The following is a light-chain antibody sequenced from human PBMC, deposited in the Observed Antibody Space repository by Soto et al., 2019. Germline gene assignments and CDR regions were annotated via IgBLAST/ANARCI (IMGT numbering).Light chain of an antibody. Sequence: EIVLTQSPGTLSLSPGERATLSCRASRTFASSYLAWYQHKPGQAPRLLIYAASTRATGIPDRFSGSGSGADFTLTISRLEPDDSAVYYCQQYGSSPPYTFGQGTKLEIK. V-gene: IGKV3-20*01. CDR2: AAS. CDR1: RTFASSY. CDR3: QQYGSSPPYT. J-gene: IGKJ2*01.